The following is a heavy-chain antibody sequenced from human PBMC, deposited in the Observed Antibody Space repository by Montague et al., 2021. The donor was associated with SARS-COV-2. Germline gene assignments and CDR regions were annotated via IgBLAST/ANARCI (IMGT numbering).Heavy chain of an antibody. CDR2: IYDSGST. CDR3: ARENTVTTSGGPYYIDS. V-gene: IGHV4-59*02. J-gene: IGHJ4*02. Sequence: SETLSLTCIVSGSSVRSYFWSWIWQPPGKGLEWIGNIYDSGSTNYNPSLKSRVTISVDTSKNQFSLKLSAVTAADTAVYYCARENTVTTSGGPYYIDSWGQGTLVAVSA. CDR1: GSSVRSYF. D-gene: IGHD4-17*01.